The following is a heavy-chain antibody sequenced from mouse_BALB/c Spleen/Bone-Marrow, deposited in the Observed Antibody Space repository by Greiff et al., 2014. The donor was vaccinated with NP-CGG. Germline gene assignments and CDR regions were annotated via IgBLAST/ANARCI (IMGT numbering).Heavy chain of an antibody. Sequence: VQLQQSGPELVKPGASVKISCKASGYSFTGYFMNWVMQSHGKSLEWIGRINPYNGDTFYNRKFKGKATLTVDKSSSTAHMELRSLASEDSAVYYCAREGGYYYGSSPYFDVWGAGTTVTVSS. CDR1: GYSFTGYF. CDR3: AREGGYYYGSSPYFDV. D-gene: IGHD1-1*01. V-gene: IGHV1-20*02. J-gene: IGHJ1*01. CDR2: INPYNGDT.